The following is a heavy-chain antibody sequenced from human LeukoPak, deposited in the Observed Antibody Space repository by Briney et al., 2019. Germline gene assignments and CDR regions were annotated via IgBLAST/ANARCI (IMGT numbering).Heavy chain of an antibody. Sequence: GESLKISCKGPGYSFTSYWIGWVGQMPGKGLEWMGIIYVGDSDTRYSPSFQGQVTISADKSISTAYLHWNSLKASYTAMYYCARKQFYGSGSSIDYWGQGTRVTVSS. J-gene: IGHJ4*02. CDR1: GYSFTSYW. CDR3: ARKQFYGSGSSIDY. V-gene: IGHV5-51*01. D-gene: IGHD3-10*01. CDR2: IYVGDSDT.